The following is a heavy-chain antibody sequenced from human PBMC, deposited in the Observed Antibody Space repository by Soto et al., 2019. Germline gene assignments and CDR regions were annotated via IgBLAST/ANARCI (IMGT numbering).Heavy chain of an antibody. Sequence: QITLKESGPTLVKPTQTLTLTCTFSGFSLSTSGVGVGWIRQPPGKALEWLALIYLDDDKRYSPSLKSRLTITKDTSKNQVVLTMTNMDPVDTATYYCAHSTGAYCGGDCYLGGWFDPWGQGTLVTVSS. J-gene: IGHJ5*02. D-gene: IGHD2-21*02. CDR3: AHSTGAYCGGDCYLGGWFDP. V-gene: IGHV2-5*02. CDR2: IYLDDDK. CDR1: GFSLSTSGVG.